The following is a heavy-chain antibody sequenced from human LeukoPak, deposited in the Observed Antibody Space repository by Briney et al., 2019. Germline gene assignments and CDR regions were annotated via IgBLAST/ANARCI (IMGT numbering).Heavy chain of an antibody. D-gene: IGHD6-6*01. V-gene: IGHV4-39*01. J-gene: IGHJ4*02. CDR3: AGGYSSSSRPGY. CDR2: IYYSGST. Sequence: SETLSPTCTVSGGSISSSSYYWGWIRQPPGKGLEWIGSIYYSGSTYYNPSLKSRVTISVDTSKNQFSLKLSSVTAADTAVYYCAGGYSSSSRPGYWGQGTLVTVSS. CDR1: GGSISSSSYY.